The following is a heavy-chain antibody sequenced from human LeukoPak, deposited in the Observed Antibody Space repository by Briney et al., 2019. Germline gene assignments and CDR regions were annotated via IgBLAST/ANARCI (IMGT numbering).Heavy chain of an antibody. CDR2: IYSGGST. CDR1: GFTVSSNY. V-gene: IGHV3-66*01. J-gene: IGHJ4*02. Sequence: PGGSLRLSCAASGFTVSSNYMSWVRQAPGKGLEWVSIIYSGGSTSYADSVKGRFTISRDNSNNTLYLQMNSLRAEDTAVYYCARVSTIFGVVPFDYWGQGPLVTVSS. CDR3: ARVSTIFGVVPFDY. D-gene: IGHD3-3*01.